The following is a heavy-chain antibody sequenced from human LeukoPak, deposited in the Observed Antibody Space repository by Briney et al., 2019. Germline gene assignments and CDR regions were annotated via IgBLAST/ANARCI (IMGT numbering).Heavy chain of an antibody. CDR3: ARVVERAAHGRNWFDP. CDR1: GFTFSSYW. CDR2: IKQDGSEK. Sequence: PGGSLRLSCAASGFTFSSYWMSWVRQAPGKGLEWVANIKQDGSEKYYVDSVKGRFTISRDNAKDSLYLQMNSLRAEDTAVYYCARVVERAAHGRNWFDPWGQGTLVTVSS. J-gene: IGHJ5*02. D-gene: IGHD2-2*01. V-gene: IGHV3-7*01.